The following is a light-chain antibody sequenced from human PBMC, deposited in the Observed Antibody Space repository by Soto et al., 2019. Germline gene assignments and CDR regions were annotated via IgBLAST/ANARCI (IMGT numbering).Light chain of an antibody. J-gene: IGKJ1*01. CDR3: QQYNSYSPT. Sequence: DIRMTQSASTLSASFGDRVTITWRASQSISVWLAWYQQKAGKAPNLRIYKASRLESGVPSRFSGSGYETEFNLTISGLQTGDSATYYCQQYNSYSPTFGQGTKVDIK. CDR2: KAS. V-gene: IGKV1-5*03. CDR1: QSISVW.